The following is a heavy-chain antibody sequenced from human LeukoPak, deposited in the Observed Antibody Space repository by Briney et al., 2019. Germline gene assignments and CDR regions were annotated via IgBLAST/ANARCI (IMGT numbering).Heavy chain of an antibody. D-gene: IGHD3-3*01. CDR2: IIPIFGPE. CDR3: ARSSTYYDFWSGYYTGPGDYFDY. Sequence: SVKVSCKASGGTFSSYAISWVRQAPGQGLEWMGGIIPIFGPENYAQKFQGRVTITADESTSTAYMELSSLRSEDTAVYYCARSSTYYDFWSGYYTGPGDYFDYWGQGTLVTVSS. J-gene: IGHJ4*02. CDR1: GGTFSSYA. V-gene: IGHV1-69*01.